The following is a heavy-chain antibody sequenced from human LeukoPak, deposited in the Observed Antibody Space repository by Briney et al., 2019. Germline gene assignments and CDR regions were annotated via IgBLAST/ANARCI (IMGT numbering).Heavy chain of an antibody. CDR3: ARDISGWLDY. CDR2: ISSSSSYI. CDR1: GFTFSSYS. Sequence: PGGSLRLSCAASGFTFSSYSMNWVRQAPGKGLEWVSSISSSSSYIYYADSVKGRFTISRDNAKNSLYLQMNSLRAEDTAVYHCARDISGWLDYWGQGTLVTVSS. V-gene: IGHV3-21*01. D-gene: IGHD6-19*01. J-gene: IGHJ4*02.